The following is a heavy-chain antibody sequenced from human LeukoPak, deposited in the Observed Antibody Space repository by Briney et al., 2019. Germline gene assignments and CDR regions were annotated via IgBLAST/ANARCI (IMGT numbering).Heavy chain of an antibody. V-gene: IGHV3-11*04. CDR1: GFTFNDYY. J-gene: IGHJ4*02. D-gene: IGHD6-19*01. CDR3: ARESRQWLVLGGVDY. CDR2: MSSSGSTI. Sequence: GGSLRLSCAASGFTFNDYYMSWIRQAPGKGLEWVSYMSSSGSTIYYADSVKGRFTISRDNAKNSLYLQMNSLRVEDTAVYYCARESRQWLVLGGVDYWGQGTLVTVSS.